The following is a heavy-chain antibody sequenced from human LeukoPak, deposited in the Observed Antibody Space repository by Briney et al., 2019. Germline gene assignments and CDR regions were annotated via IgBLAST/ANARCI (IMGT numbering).Heavy chain of an antibody. CDR3: ARVKCSSTSCYRSFDP. J-gene: IGHJ5*02. V-gene: IGHV4-59*08. CDR2: MYYSGST. CDR1: GGSMSGYY. Sequence: PSETLSLTCTVSGGSMSGYYGSWIRLPPGKGLEWIGYMYYSGSTNYNPSLKSRVTMSVDTTKNQFSLKLTSVTAADTAVYYCARVKCSSTSCYRSFDPWGQGTLVTVSS. D-gene: IGHD2-2*01.